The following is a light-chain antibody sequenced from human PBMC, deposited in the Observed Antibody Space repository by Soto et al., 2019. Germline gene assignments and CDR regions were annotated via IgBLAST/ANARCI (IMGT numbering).Light chain of an antibody. Sequence: ESVWSQSQDTISLSPGERATLSCSASERLSSGYLAWYQQRPGQPPRLLIYGASNRATGIPDRFSGSGSGTDFTLIINRLEPEDVAIYYCQQYGGSPRITFGQGGRLAIK. CDR1: ERLSSGY. V-gene: IGKV3-20*01. CDR2: GAS. CDR3: QQYGGSPRIT. J-gene: IGKJ5*01.